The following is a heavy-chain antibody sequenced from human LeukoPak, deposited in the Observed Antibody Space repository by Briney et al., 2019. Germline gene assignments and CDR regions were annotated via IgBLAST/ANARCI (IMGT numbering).Heavy chain of an antibody. J-gene: IGHJ3*02. CDR1: GGSISSGGYS. Sequence: PSQTLSLTCAVSGGSISSGGYSWSWIRQPPGKGLEWIGYIYHSGSTYYNPSLKSRVTISIDRSKNQFSVNLSSVTAADTAVYYCARAMDGDFYDKTGDAFDIWGQGTMVTVSS. V-gene: IGHV4-30-2*01. CDR2: IYHSGST. CDR3: ARAMDGDFYDKTGDAFDI. D-gene: IGHD2/OR15-2a*01.